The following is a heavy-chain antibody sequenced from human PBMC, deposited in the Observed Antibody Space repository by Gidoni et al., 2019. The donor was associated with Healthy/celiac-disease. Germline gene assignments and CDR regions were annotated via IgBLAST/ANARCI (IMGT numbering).Heavy chain of an antibody. CDR2: INHSGST. J-gene: IGHJ5*02. D-gene: IGHD2-21*01. CDR3: ARGRLGPEHIVVAGAWFDP. Sequence: QVQLQQWGAGLLKPSETLSLTCAVHGGSFSAYYWSWIRKPPGKGLEWIGEINHSGSTNYNPSLKSRVTISVDTSKNQFSLKLRFVTAADTAVYYCARGRLGPEHIVVAGAWFDPWGQGTLVTVSS. CDR1: GGSFSAYY. V-gene: IGHV4-34*01.